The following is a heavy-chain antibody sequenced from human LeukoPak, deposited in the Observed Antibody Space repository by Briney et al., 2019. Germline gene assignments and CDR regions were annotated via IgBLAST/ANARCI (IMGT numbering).Heavy chain of an antibody. CDR3: ARVFARGSGSYYNIHYYYYMDV. V-gene: IGHV3-66*02. D-gene: IGHD3-10*01. J-gene: IGHJ6*03. CDR2: IYSRGST. Sequence: GGSLRLSCAASGLTVSSNYMSWVRQAPGKRLEWGSVIYSRGSTYYADSVKGRFTISRDNSKNTLYLQMNSLRAEDTAVYYCARVFARGSGSYYNIHYYYYMDVWGKGTTVTVSS. CDR1: GLTVSSNY.